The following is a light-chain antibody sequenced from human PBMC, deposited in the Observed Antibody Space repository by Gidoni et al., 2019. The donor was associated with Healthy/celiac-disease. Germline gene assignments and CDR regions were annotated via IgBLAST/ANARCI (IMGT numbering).Light chain of an antibody. CDR2: DAS. J-gene: IGKJ5*01. V-gene: IGKV1-13*02. CDR1: QGISSA. CDR3: QQFNSYLFT. Sequence: AIQLTQSPSSLSASVGDRVTITCRASQGISSALAWYQQKPGKAPKLLIYDASSLESGVPSRFSGSGSGTDFTLTISSLQPEDFATYYCQQFNSYLFTFGQGTRLEIK.